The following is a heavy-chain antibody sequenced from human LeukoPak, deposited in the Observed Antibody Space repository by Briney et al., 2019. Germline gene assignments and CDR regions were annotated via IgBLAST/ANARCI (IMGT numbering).Heavy chain of an antibody. D-gene: IGHD6-13*01. CDR3: ARDMVWAAAGTGNLFDY. CDR2: ISSSSSYT. Sequence: PGGSLRLSCAASGFTVSTNYMSWIRQAPGKGLEWVSYISSSSSYTNYADSVKGRFTISRDNAKNSLYLQMNSLRSEDTAVYYCARDMVWAAAGTGNLFDYWGQGTLVTVSS. J-gene: IGHJ4*02. V-gene: IGHV3-11*05. CDR1: GFTVSTNY.